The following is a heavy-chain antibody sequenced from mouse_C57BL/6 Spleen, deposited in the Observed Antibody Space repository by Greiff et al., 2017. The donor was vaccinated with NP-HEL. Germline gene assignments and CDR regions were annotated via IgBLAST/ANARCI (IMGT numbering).Heavy chain of an antibody. D-gene: IGHD1-1*01. CDR2: IDPETGGT. V-gene: IGHV1-15*01. CDR1: GYTFTDYE. CDR3: TATVVATDWYFDV. Sequence: VKLMESGAELVRPGASVTLSCKASGYTFTDYEMHWVKQTPVHGLEWIGAIDPETGGTAYNQKFKGKAILTADKSSSTAYMELRSLTSEDSAVYYCTATVVATDWYFDVWGTGTTVTVSS. J-gene: IGHJ1*03.